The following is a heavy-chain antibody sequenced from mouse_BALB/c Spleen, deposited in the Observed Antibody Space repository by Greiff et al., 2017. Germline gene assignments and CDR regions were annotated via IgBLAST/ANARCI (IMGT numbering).Heavy chain of an antibody. V-gene: IGHV1S135*01. CDR1: GYSFTSYY. Sequence: VQLQQSGPELMKPGASVKISCKASGYSFTSYYMHWVKQSHGKSLEWIGYIDPFNGGTSYNQKFKGKATLIVDKSSSTAYMHLSSLTSEDSAVYYCARAGSTMITTGYWGQGTTLTVSS. CDR3: ARAGSTMITTGY. CDR2: IDPFNGGT. D-gene: IGHD2-4*01. J-gene: IGHJ2*01.